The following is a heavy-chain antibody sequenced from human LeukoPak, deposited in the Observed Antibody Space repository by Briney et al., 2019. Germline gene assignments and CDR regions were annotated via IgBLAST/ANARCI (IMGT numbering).Heavy chain of an antibody. V-gene: IGHV3-66*02. CDR3: ARDFGRGYCSSTSCYGWFDP. J-gene: IGHJ5*02. Sequence: PGGSLRLSCAASGFTVSSKYMSWVRQAPGKGLEGVSVIFRGDNTYYADSVKGRFTISRDNSKNTLYLQMNSLRAEDTAVYYCARDFGRGYCSSTSCYGWFDPWGQGTLVTVSS. CDR2: IFRGDNT. D-gene: IGHD2-2*01. CDR1: GFTVSSKY.